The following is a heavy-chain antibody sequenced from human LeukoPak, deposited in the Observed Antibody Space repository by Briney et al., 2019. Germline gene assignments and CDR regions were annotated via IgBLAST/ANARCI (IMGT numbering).Heavy chain of an antibody. CDR2: ISGDGSST. CDR3: VRGTDLFDY. CDR1: GFTFSTYW. Sequence: GGSLRLSCAASGFTFSTYWMHWVRQAPGKGLVWVSRISGDGSSTTYADSVKGRFTISRDNAKNMLYLQMNSLRDEDLAVYYSVRGTDLFDYWGQGTLVTVSS. D-gene: IGHD1-1*01. J-gene: IGHJ4*02. V-gene: IGHV3-74*01.